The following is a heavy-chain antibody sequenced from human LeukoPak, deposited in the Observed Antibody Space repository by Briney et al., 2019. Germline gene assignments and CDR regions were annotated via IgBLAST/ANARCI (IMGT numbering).Heavy chain of an antibody. CDR1: GGSISSGDYY. CDR3: ARGYSKWSYYGMDV. Sequence: SETLSLTCTVSGGSISSGDYYWTWTRQPPGKGLEWIGYIYYSGSTYYNPSLKSRVTISVDTSKNQFSLKLSSVTAADTAVYYCARGYSKWSYYGMDVWGQGTTVTVSS. D-gene: IGHD2-21*01. CDR2: IYYSGST. V-gene: IGHV4-30-4*08. J-gene: IGHJ6*02.